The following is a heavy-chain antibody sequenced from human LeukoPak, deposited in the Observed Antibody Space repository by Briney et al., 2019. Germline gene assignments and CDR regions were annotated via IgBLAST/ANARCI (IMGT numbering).Heavy chain of an antibody. J-gene: IGHJ3*02. CDR2: INPNGGST. CDR3: ARVKPNYYDSSAYGTFDI. D-gene: IGHD3-22*01. CDR1: VYTFTSYY. V-gene: IGHV1-46*01. Sequence: ASVKLSFKASVYTFTSYYMHWVRQAPGQGLEWMGIINPNGGSTIYAQKFQGRVTMTRDTSTSTVYMELSSLRSEDTAVYYCARVKPNYYDSSAYGTFDIWGQGTMVTVSS.